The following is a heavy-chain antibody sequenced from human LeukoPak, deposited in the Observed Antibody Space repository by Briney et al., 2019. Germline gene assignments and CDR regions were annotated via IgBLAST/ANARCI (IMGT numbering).Heavy chain of an antibody. CDR2: INPNSGGT. Sequence: ASVKVSCKASGYTFTGYYMHWVRQAPGQGLEWMGWINPNSGGTNYAQKFQGRVTMTRDTSISTAYMELSRLRSDDTAVYYCAREGDGAVAINWFDPWGQGTLVTVSS. CDR1: GYTFTGYY. V-gene: IGHV1-2*02. D-gene: IGHD6-19*01. J-gene: IGHJ5*02. CDR3: AREGDGAVAINWFDP.